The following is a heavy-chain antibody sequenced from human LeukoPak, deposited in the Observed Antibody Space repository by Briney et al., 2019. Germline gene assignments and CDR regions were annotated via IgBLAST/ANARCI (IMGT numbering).Heavy chain of an antibody. CDR2: ISGDGGST. V-gene: IGHV3-43*02. J-gene: IGHJ4*02. D-gene: IGHD3-22*01. CDR1: GFTVSGNY. Sequence: GGSLRLSCAASGFTVSGNYMSWVRQAPGKGLEWVSLISGDGGSTYYADSVKGRFTISRDNSKNSLYLQMNSLRTEGTALYYCAKDWGAYYDSSGFYSGDFDYWGQGTLVTVSS. CDR3: AKDWGAYYDSSGFYSGDFDY.